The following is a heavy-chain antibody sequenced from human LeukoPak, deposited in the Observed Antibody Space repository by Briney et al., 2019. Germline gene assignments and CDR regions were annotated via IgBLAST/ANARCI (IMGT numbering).Heavy chain of an antibody. D-gene: IGHD3-10*01. CDR1: GGSISSGGYY. CDR3: ARKIPNYYGWGIYSPTPPHFDY. CDR2: IYYSGST. J-gene: IGHJ4*02. Sequence: PSQTLSLTCTVSGGSISSGGYYWSWIRQHPGKGLEWIGYIYYSGSTYYNPSLKSRVTISVDTSKNQFSLKLSSVTAADTAVYYCARKIPNYYGWGIYSPTPPHFDYGGRGTLVTVPS. V-gene: IGHV4-31*03.